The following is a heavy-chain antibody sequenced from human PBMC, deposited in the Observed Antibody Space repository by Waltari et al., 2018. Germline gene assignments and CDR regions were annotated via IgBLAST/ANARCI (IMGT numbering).Heavy chain of an antibody. Sequence: QVQLVESGGGVVQPGRSRRLSCAASGFTFSSYAMHRVRQAPGKGLEWVAVISYDGSNKYYADSVKGRFTISRDNSKNTLYLQMNSLRAEDTAVYYCARDRKGERIAAVLDYWGQGTLVTVSS. V-gene: IGHV3-30-3*01. D-gene: IGHD6-13*01. CDR2: ISYDGSNK. J-gene: IGHJ4*02. CDR1: GFTFSSYA. CDR3: ARDRKGERIAAVLDY.